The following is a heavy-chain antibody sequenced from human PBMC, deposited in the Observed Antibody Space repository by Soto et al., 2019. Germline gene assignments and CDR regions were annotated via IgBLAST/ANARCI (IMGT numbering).Heavy chain of an antibody. D-gene: IGHD3-10*01. J-gene: IGHJ6*02. CDR1: GFTFSNAW. CDR3: AGPPRGGYYYYYGMDV. Sequence: EVQLVESGGGLVKPGGSLRLSCAASGFTFSNAWMSWVRQAPGKGLEWVGRIKSKTDGGTTDYAAPVKGRFTISRDDSKNTLYRQMNSLKTEVTAVYYGAGPPRGGYYYYYGMDVWGQGTTVTVSS. V-gene: IGHV3-15*01. CDR2: IKSKTDGGTT.